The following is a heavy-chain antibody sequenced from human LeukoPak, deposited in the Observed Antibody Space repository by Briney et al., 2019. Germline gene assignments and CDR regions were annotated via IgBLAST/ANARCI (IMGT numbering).Heavy chain of an antibody. CDR1: GFTFSGYW. CDR2: IKQDGSEK. Sequence: GRSLRLSCVASGFTFSGYWMNWVRQSPGKGLEWVANIKQDGSEKYYVDSVKGRFTISRDNARSSLYLQMNSLRAEDTGLYYCARDPSRRYTYGYGDSWGQGTLVTVSS. CDR3: ARDPSRRYTYGYGDS. J-gene: IGHJ4*02. V-gene: IGHV3-7*01. D-gene: IGHD5-18*01.